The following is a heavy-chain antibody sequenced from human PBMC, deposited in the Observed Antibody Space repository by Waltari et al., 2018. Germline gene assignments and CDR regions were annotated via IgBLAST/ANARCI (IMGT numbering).Heavy chain of an antibody. CDR3: ARQPDITFFGVAPFDY. D-gene: IGHD3-3*01. J-gene: IGHJ4*02. Sequence: EVQLVQSGAEVKKPGESLKISCKGSGYRFANHWLGWVRQMPGKGLEWMGIIYPGDPDTRYSPSFQGRVTISADKSISTAYLQWSSLKASDTAIYFCARQPDITFFGVAPFDYWGQGTLVTVSS. V-gene: IGHV5-51*01. CDR2: IYPGDPDT. CDR1: GYRFANHW.